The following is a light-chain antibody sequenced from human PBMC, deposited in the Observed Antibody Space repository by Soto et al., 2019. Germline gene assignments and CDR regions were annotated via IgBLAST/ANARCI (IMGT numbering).Light chain of an antibody. Sequence: EIVLTQSPATLSLSPGERATLSCRASQSVSSYLAWYQQKPGQAPRLLIHDASNRATGIPARFSGSGSGTDFTLTISSLEPEDFAVYYCQQRSNWPGTCGQGTKV. V-gene: IGKV3-11*01. CDR3: QQRSNWPGT. J-gene: IGKJ1*01. CDR2: DAS. CDR1: QSVSSY.